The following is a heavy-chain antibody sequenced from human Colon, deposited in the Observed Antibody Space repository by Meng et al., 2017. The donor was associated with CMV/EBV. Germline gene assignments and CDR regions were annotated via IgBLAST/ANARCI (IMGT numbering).Heavy chain of an antibody. CDR1: GYPFTANH. D-gene: IGHD6-13*01. CDR3: VRESWYFDF. CDR2: IYPQDGGT. V-gene: IGHV1-2*02. Sequence: QGQLGQSGTEVKKPGASVKVSCKTSGYPFTANHLHWVRQAPGQGLEWMGWIYPQDGGTYFAQKFQDRVTLTRDTSITTAYMELSGLTSDDTAIYYCVRESWYFDFWGEGTLVTVSS. J-gene: IGHJ4*02.